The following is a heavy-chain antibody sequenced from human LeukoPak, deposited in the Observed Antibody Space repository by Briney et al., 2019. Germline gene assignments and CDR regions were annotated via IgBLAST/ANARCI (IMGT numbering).Heavy chain of an antibody. J-gene: IGHJ5*02. CDR1: GGSISGYY. V-gene: IGHV4-59*01. D-gene: IGHD3-10*01. CDR3: AREILLWFGELSYNWFDP. CDR2: IYYSGST. Sequence: SETLSLTCTVSGGSISGYYWSWIRQPPGKGLEWIGYIYYSGSTNYNPSLKSRVTISVDTSKNQFSLKLSSVTAADTAVYYCAREILLWFGELSYNWFDPWGQGTLVTVSS.